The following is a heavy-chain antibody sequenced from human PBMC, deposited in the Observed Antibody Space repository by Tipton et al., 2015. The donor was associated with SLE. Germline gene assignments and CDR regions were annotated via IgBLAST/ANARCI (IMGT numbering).Heavy chain of an antibody. J-gene: IGHJ5*02. CDR3: VRGGGSSSGRWFDP. D-gene: IGHD3-10*01. V-gene: IGHV4-34*01. CDR2: INHSGST. CDR1: GGSFSGYY. Sequence: TLSLTCAVYGGSFSGYYWSWIRQPPGKGLEWIGEINHSGSTNYNPSLKSRVTISADTSKNQFSLKLSSVTAADTAVYYCVRGGGSSSGRWFDPWGRGTLVTVSS.